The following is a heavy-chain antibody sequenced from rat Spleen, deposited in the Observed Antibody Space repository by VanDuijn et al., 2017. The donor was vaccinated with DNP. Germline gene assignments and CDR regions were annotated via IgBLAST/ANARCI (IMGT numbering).Heavy chain of an antibody. CDR2: IIYDGSST. CDR1: GFTFGDYA. Sequence: EVQLVESGGGLVQPGNSLKLSCAASGFTFGDYAMAWVRQSPKKGLEWVATIIYDGSSTYYRDSVRGRFTITRDYARSTLYLQMNSLRSDDTATYFCAKDFHFYAMDAWGQGTSVTVSS. J-gene: IGHJ4*01. CDR3: AKDFHFYAMDA. V-gene: IGHV5S10*01.